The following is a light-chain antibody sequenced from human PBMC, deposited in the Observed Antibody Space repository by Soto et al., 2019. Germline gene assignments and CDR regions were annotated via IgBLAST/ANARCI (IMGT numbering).Light chain of an antibody. CDR1: QRVLYSSNNKNY. J-gene: IGKJ4*01. CDR2: WAS. V-gene: IGKV4-1*01. Sequence: DIVMTQSPDSLAVSLGERATINCKSSQRVLYSSNNKNYLAWYQQKAGQPPKVLIYWASTRESGVPDRFSGSGSGTDFTLTISSLQADDGAVYYCQQYYSSPLTFGGGTKVEIK. CDR3: QQYYSSPLT.